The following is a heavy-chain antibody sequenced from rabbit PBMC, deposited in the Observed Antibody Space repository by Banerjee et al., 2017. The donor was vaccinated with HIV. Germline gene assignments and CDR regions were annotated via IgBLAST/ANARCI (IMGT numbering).Heavy chain of an antibody. CDR2: ILTGSSGST. Sequence: QSLEESGGDLVKPGASLTLTCTASGFSFSSSYCICWVRQAPGKGLEWIGCILTGSSGSTYYASWVNGRFTISRSTRLNTVDLKMTSLTAADTATYFCARESTDWYYFNLWGPGTLVTV. D-gene: IGHD7-1*01. CDR3: ARESTDWYYFNL. CDR1: GFSFSSSYC. V-gene: IGHV1S40*01. J-gene: IGHJ4*01.